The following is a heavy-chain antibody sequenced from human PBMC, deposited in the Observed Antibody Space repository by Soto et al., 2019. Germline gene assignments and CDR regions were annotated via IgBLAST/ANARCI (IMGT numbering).Heavy chain of an antibody. Sequence: QVQLEESGGGVVQPGRSLRLSCEASGFTFNTYSMHWVRQPPGKGLEWLAAIWYDGTQKYYADSVKGRFIISRDNSKKTMYLEMNSLRAEDTAVYYCASAGGTTVTGLWHFDSWGQGTLVTDSS. CDR3: ASAGGTTVTGLWHFDS. CDR1: GFTFNTYS. V-gene: IGHV3-33*01. D-gene: IGHD4-17*01. CDR2: IWYDGTQK. J-gene: IGHJ4*02.